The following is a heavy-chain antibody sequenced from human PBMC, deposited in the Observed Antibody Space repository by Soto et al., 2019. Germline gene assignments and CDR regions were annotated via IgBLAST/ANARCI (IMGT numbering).Heavy chain of an antibody. CDR2: IYPGDSDT. D-gene: IGHD6-6*01. V-gene: IGHV5-51*01. CDR3: ARVGAAHDYYYYGMDV. CDR1: GYSFTSYW. J-gene: IGHJ6*02. Sequence: PGESLTISCKGSGYSFTSYWIGWVRQMPGKGLEWMGIIYPGDSDTRYSPSFQGQVTISADKSISTAYLQWSSLKASDTAMYYCARVGAAHDYYYYGMDVWGQGTTVTVSS.